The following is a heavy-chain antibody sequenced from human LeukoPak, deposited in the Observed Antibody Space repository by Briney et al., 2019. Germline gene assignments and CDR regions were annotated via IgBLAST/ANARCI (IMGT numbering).Heavy chain of an antibody. V-gene: IGHV1-2*02. CDR2: INPNSGVT. Sequence: GASVKVSCKASGYTFTGYYMHWVRQAPGQGLEWMGWINPNSGVTNYAQKFQDRVTMTRDTSISTAYMELSRLRSDDTAVYYCARPPGDTGECYWGQGTLVTVSS. D-gene: IGHD1-14*01. J-gene: IGHJ4*02. CDR3: ARPPGDTGECY. CDR1: GYTFTGYY.